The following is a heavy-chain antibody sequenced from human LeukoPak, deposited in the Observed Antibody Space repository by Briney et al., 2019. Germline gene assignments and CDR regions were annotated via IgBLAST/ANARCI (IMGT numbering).Heavy chain of an antibody. CDR1: GGSISSSSYY. Sequence: SETLSLTCTVSGGSISSSSYYWGWIRQPPGKGLEWIGSIYYSGSTYYNPSLKSRVTISVDTSKNQFSLKLSSVTAADTAVYYCARRTIFGVVYYYYYGMDVWGQGTTVTVSS. J-gene: IGHJ6*02. CDR2: IYYSGST. CDR3: ARRTIFGVVYYYYYGMDV. D-gene: IGHD3-3*01. V-gene: IGHV4-39*01.